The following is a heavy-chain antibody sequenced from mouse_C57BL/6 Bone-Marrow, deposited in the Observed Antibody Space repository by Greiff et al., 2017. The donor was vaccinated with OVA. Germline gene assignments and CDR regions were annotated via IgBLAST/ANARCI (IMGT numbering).Heavy chain of an antibody. D-gene: IGHD2-3*01. Sequence: QVQLQQSGPELVKPGASVKLSCKASGYTFTSYDINWVKQRPGQGLEWIGWIYPRDGSTKYNEKFKGKATLTVDTSYSTAYMELHSLTSEDSAVYFCARAPIYDGYYVGPAWFAYWGQGTLVTVSA. CDR1: GYTFTSYD. V-gene: IGHV1-85*01. CDR2: IYPRDGST. J-gene: IGHJ3*01. CDR3: ARAPIYDGYYVGPAWFAY.